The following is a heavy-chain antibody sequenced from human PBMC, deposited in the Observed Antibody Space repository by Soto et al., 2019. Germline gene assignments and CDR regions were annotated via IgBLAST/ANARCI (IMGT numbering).Heavy chain of an antibody. CDR2: IWYDGSNK. CDR3: ARGDCTGAYCYSWPFNYGVDV. D-gene: IGHD2-15*01. CDR1: GFTFNTYG. Sequence: QVQLVESGGGVVQPGGSLRLSCTTSGFTFNTYGMYWVRQAPGKGLEWVAVIWYDGSNKYYGDSVKGRFTISRDNSKNTLYIQMNSLRAEGTALYYCARGDCTGAYCYSWPFNYGVDVWGQGTTVTVSS. J-gene: IGHJ6*02. V-gene: IGHV3-33*08.